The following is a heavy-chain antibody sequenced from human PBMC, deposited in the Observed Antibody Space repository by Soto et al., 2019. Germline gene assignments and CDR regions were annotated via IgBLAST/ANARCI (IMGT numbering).Heavy chain of an antibody. V-gene: IGHV1-69*01. CDR2: IIPIYETT. CDR1: GGTFSSYA. CDR3: ARSQGSSTSLEIYYYYYYGMDV. Sequence: QVQLVQSGAEVKKPGSSVKVSCKASGGTFSSYAISWVRQAPGQGLEWMGGIIPIYETTNYTQKFQGRFTNTADESKITAYMELSSLRSEDTAVYYCARSQGSSTSLEIYYYYYYGMDVWGQGTTVTVSS. J-gene: IGHJ6*02. D-gene: IGHD2-2*01.